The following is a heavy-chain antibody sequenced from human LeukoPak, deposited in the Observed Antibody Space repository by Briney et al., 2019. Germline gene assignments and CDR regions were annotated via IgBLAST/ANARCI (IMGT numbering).Heavy chain of an antibody. J-gene: IGHJ4*02. CDR3: ARGALMVVITRFDY. Sequence: GGSLRLSCAASGFTFSSYSMNWGRQAPGKGLEWVSSISSSSSYIYYADSVKGRFTISRDNAKNSLYLQMNSLRAEDTAVYYCARGALMVVITRFDYWGQGTLVTVSS. CDR1: GFTFSSYS. CDR2: ISSSSSYI. V-gene: IGHV3-21*01. D-gene: IGHD3-22*01.